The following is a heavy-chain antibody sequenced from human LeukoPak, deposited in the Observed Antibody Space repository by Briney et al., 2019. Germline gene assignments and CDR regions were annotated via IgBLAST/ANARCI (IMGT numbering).Heavy chain of an antibody. CDR1: GFTFSSYA. J-gene: IGHJ4*02. CDR3: AKGVGAGNSVYFDY. D-gene: IGHD4-23*01. CDR2: IGGSGGDT. Sequence: GGSLRLSCAASGFTFSSYAMSWVRQAPGKGLEWVAVIGGSGGDTFYADSVKGRFTISRDNSKNTLYLRMNNLRAKDTAVYYCAKGVGAGNSVYFDYWGQGTLVTVSS. V-gene: IGHV3-23*01.